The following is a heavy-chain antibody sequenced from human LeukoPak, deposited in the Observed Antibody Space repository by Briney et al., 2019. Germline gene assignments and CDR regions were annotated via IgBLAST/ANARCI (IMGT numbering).Heavy chain of an antibody. Sequence: SETLSLTCTLSGDSISSSSVHWGWIRQPPGKGLEWIGSNYYSESTYDNPALKSRLIISVDTSNNQFSLKLSSGTASDTALYYCARHKDPASDYNYYDIDVWGQGTTVTASS. D-gene: IGHD6-6*01. CDR3: ARHKDPASDYNYYDIDV. V-gene: IGHV4-39*01. CDR1: GDSISSSSVH. CDR2: NYYSEST. J-gene: IGHJ6*02.